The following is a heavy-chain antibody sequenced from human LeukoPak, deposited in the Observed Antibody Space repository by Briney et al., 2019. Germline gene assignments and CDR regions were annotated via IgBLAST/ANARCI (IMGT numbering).Heavy chain of an antibody. V-gene: IGHV3-23*01. J-gene: IGHJ5*02. CDR1: GFTFSNYG. CDR2: ITGSGGST. CDR3: AREGSYLNSGGSYYLHWLDP. D-gene: IGHD3-22*01. Sequence: GGSLRLSCAASGFTFSNYGLSWVRQAPGKGLEWVSGITGSGGSTYYADSVKGRFTISRDNAKNTLYLEMHSLRVEDTAIYYCAREGSYLNSGGSYYLHWLDPWGQGTLVTVSS.